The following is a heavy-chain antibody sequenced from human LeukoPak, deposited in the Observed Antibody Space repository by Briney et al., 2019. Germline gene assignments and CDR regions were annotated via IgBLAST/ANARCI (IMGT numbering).Heavy chain of an antibody. D-gene: IGHD1-26*01. CDR1: GFTFSTYG. CDR2: ISYDGTNK. V-gene: IGHV3-30*03. J-gene: IGHJ3*02. CDR3: ARDLGTYYAFDI. Sequence: PGGSLRLSCGASGFTFSTYGIHWVRQAPGRGLEWVALISYDGTNKYYADSVQGRFTLSRDNSKNTLYLQMNSPRAEDTAVYFCARDLGTYYAFDIWGQGTMVTVSS.